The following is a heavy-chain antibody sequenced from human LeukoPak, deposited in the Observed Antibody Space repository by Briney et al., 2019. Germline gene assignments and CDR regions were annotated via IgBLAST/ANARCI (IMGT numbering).Heavy chain of an antibody. V-gene: IGHV3-11*01. CDR2: ISSSGSTI. D-gene: IGHD5-12*01. CDR1: GFTSSDYY. J-gene: IGHJ4*02. Sequence: GGSLRLSCAASGFTSSDYYMSWIRQAPGKGLEWVSYISSSGSTIYYADSVKGRFTISRDNAKNSLYLQMNSLRAKDTAVYYCAREGVATILFDYWGQGTLVTVSS. CDR3: AREGVATILFDY.